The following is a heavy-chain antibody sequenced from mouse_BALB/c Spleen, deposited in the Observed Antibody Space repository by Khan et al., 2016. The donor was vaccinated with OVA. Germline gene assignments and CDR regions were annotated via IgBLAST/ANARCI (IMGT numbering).Heavy chain of an antibody. CDR3: ARVGYAGTMDY. V-gene: IGHV9-3-1*01. D-gene: IGHD2-14*01. CDR2: IHTYTGEP. Sequence: QIQLVQSGPELKKPGETVKISCKASGYTFTHNGMNWVKPNPGKGLKWMGWIHTYTGEPTYVDDFRGRFAFSLETPATTAYLPINNLKNEDTATDFCARVGYAGTMDYWGQGTSVTVSS. CDR1: GYTFTHNG. J-gene: IGHJ4*01.